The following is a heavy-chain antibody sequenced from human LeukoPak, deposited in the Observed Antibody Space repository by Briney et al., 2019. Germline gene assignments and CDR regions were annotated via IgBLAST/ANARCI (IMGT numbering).Heavy chain of an antibody. Sequence: PAGGSLRLSWAASGFTFSSYAMGWVRQAPGRGLEWVSAISSSGGSTSYADSVKGRFTLSRDNSKNTLYLQMNSLRAEDTAGYYCAKDITMIVVEIGSFDIWGQGTMVTVSS. D-gene: IGHD3-22*01. CDR1: GFTFSSYA. J-gene: IGHJ3*02. CDR3: AKDITMIVVEIGSFDI. V-gene: IGHV3-23*01. CDR2: ISSSGGST.